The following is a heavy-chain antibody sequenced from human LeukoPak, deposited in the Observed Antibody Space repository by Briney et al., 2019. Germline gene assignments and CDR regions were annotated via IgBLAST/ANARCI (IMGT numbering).Heavy chain of an antibody. Sequence: KPSETLSLTCTVSRGSIRTADYYWAWVRQPPGEGLDWLGSIYFSGTPYFNPSLKSRVAVSIDTSKNQFSLKVTSVNASDTAVYFCARTSCWYAGAWFDSWGQGTLVTVSS. CDR2: IYFSGTP. V-gene: IGHV4-39*01. J-gene: IGHJ5*01. D-gene: IGHD2-2*01. CDR3: ARTSCWYAGAWFDS. CDR1: RGSIRTADYY.